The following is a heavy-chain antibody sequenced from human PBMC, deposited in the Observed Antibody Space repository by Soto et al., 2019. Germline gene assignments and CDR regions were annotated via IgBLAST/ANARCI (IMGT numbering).Heavy chain of an antibody. V-gene: IGHV4-59*01. Sequence: SETLSLTCTVSGGSIRSYYWSWIRQPPGKGLEWIGYIYYSGSTNYNPSLKSRVTISVDTSKNQFSLKLSSVTAADTAVYYCARVKEYDSWNYYYYYMDVWGKGTTVTVSS. J-gene: IGHJ6*03. CDR2: IYYSGST. CDR3: ARVKEYDSWNYYYYYMDV. CDR1: GGSIRSYY. D-gene: IGHD3-3*01.